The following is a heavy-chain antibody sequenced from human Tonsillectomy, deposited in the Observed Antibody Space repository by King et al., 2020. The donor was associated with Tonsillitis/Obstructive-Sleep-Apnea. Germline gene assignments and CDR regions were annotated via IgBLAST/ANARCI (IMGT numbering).Heavy chain of an antibody. CDR3: ARVIAAAGSYYFDY. CDR1: GGSISSSSYY. CDR2: IYYSGST. D-gene: IGHD6-13*01. J-gene: IGHJ4*02. V-gene: IGHV4-39*01. Sequence: QLQESGPGLVKPSETLSLTCTVSGGSISSSSYYWGWIRQPPGKGLEWIGSIYYSGSTYYNPSLKSRVTISVDPPKNQFSMKLSSVTAADTAVYYCARVIAAAGSYYFDYWGQGTLVTVSS.